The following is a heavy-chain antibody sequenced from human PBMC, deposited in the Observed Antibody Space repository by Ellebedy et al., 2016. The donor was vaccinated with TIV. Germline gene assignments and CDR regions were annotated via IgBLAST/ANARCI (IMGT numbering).Heavy chain of an antibody. Sequence: GESLKISCAASGFTFSSYTMNWVRQAPGKGLEWVSSISGSSTYIYYADSVQGRFAISRDNAKNSLYLQMNSLRAEDTAEYYCARKVPAPTTVPPNWYFDLWGRGTLVTVSS. CDR2: ISGSSTYI. J-gene: IGHJ2*01. D-gene: IGHD4-17*01. CDR1: GFTFSSYT. CDR3: ARKVPAPTTVPPNWYFDL. V-gene: IGHV3-21*01.